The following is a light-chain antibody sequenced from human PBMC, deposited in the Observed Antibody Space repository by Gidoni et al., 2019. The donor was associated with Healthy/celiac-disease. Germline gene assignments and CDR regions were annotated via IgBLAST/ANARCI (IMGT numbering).Light chain of an antibody. CDR3: YSTDSSGNHFMGV. V-gene: IGLV3-10*01. J-gene: IGLJ2*01. CDR1: ALPKKY. CDR2: EDS. Sequence: SYELTQPPPVSVSPGQTARITCSGDALPKKYAYWYKQKSGQAPLLVIYEDSKRPSGIPERFSGSSSGTMATLTISGAQVEDEADYYCYSTDSSGNHFMGVFGGGTKLTVL.